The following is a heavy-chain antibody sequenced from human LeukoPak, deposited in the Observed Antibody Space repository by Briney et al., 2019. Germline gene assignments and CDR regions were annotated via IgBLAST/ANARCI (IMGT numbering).Heavy chain of an antibody. CDR2: IYYPGST. CDR3: ARGVSDYNQPGNWFDP. CDR1: GGSISSGAYY. V-gene: IGHV4-31*03. J-gene: IGHJ5*02. D-gene: IGHD4-11*01. Sequence: PSQTLSLTCTVSGGSISSGAYYWSWIRQFSGKGLEWIGYIYYPGSTHYNPSLKSRVVISVDKSKNQFSLKLSSVTAADTAVYYCARGVSDYNQPGNWFDPWGQGTLVTVSS.